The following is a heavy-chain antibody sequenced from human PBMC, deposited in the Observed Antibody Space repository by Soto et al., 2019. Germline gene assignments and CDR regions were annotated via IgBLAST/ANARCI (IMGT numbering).Heavy chain of an antibody. V-gene: IGHV5-51*01. CDR2: IYPGDSDT. Sequence: GESLKISCKASGYRFTSYWSGSVRQMPGKGLEWMGIIYPGDSDTRNSPSFQGQVTISADKSISTAYLQWSSLKASDTAMYYCARQVYNYDILAPHAFDIWGQGTMVTVSS. J-gene: IGHJ3*02. CDR3: ARQVYNYDILAPHAFDI. D-gene: IGHD3-9*01. CDR1: GYRFTSYW.